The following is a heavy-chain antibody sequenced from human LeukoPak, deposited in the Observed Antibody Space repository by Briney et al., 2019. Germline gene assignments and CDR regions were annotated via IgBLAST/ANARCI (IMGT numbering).Heavy chain of an antibody. CDR1: GGSISSYY. Sequence: SETLSLTCTVSGGSISSYYWSWIRQPAGKGLEWIGRIYTSGSTNYNPSFKSRVTMSVDTSKNQFSLKLSSVTAADTAVYYCARGARLYYYDSSGYYYSYYFDYWGQGTLVTVSS. J-gene: IGHJ4*02. CDR2: IYTSGST. V-gene: IGHV4-4*07. D-gene: IGHD3-22*01. CDR3: ARGARLYYYDSSGYYYSYYFDY.